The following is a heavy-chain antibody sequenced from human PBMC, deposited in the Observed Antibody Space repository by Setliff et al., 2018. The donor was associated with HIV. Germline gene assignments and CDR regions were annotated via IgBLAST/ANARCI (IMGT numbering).Heavy chain of an antibody. V-gene: IGHV1-24*01. CDR2: FDPEDAET. Sequence: ASVKVSCKVSGYTLNELAMHWVRQAPGKGLEWMGGFDPEDAETIYAKKFQGRVTMTRDTSTSTAYMELSGLTSDDTAVYYCARDGNYYGSGIGDPWGQGTLVTVSS. J-gene: IGHJ5*02. CDR3: ARDGNYYGSGIGDP. CDR1: GYTLNELA. D-gene: IGHD3-10*01.